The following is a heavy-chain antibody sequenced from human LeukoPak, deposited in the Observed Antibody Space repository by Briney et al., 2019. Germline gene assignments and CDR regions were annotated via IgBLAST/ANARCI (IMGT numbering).Heavy chain of an antibody. D-gene: IGHD2/OR15-2a*01. V-gene: IGHV3-30*02. CDR1: GFSFTSYA. Sequence: PGGSLRLSCAASGFSFTSYAMLWFRQAPGKGLEWVAFMRSDGSDIFYAESLKGRFTISRDNAKSTLFLQMHSLRAEDTAVYYCARDDYYFASENWGQGALVTVSS. CDR3: ARDDYYFASEN. CDR2: MRSDGSDI. J-gene: IGHJ4*02.